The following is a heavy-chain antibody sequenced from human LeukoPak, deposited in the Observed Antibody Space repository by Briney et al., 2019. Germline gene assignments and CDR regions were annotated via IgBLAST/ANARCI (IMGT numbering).Heavy chain of an antibody. CDR3: AKCSKRPFWSGYYGYYFDY. D-gene: IGHD3-3*01. CDR1: GFTFSSYG. V-gene: IGHV3-30*02. J-gene: IGHJ4*02. CDR2: IRYDGSNK. Sequence: GGSLRLSCAASGFTFSSYGMHWARQAPGQGLEWVAFIRYDGSNKYYADSVKGRFTISRDNSKNTLYLQMNSLRAEDTAVYYCAKCSKRPFWSGYYGYYFDYWGQGTLVTVSS.